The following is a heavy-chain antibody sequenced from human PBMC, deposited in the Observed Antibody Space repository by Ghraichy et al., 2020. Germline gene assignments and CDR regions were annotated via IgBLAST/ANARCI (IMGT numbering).Heavy chain of an antibody. CDR2: IDCDDDK. V-gene: IGHV2-70*11. D-gene: IGHD6-19*01. J-gene: IGHJ4*02. Sequence: SGPTLVKPTQTLTLTCTFSGFSLSTSGMCVSWIRQPPGKALEWLARIDCDDDKYYSPSLKTRLTISKDTSKNQVVLTMTNMDPVDTATYYCARIVLRGSAWYGLDYWGQGTLVTVSS. CDR3: ARIVLRGSAWYGLDY. CDR1: GFSLSTSGMC.